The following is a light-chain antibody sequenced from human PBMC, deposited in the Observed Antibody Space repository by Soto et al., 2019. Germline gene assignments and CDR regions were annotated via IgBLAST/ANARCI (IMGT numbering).Light chain of an antibody. Sequence: DIQMTQSPSALSASVGDRVTITCRASQSVSNWLAWYRPKPGEGPKLLIYEGSTLEREVPSGFSGSGSGTEFSLTIGSLEPDDFATFYCQQYDTYSRTFDQGTKV. CDR3: QQYDTYSRT. CDR1: QSVSNW. V-gene: IGKV1-5*03. J-gene: IGKJ1*01. CDR2: EGS.